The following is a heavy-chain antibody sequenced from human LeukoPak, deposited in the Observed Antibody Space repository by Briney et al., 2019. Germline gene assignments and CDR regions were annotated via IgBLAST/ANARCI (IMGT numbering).Heavy chain of an antibody. J-gene: IGHJ4*02. CDR1: GYTFTSYY. Sequence: ASVKVSCKASGYTFTSYYMHWVRQAPGQGLEWMGWINPNSGGTNYAQKFQGRVTMTRDTSISTAYMELSRLRSDDTAVYYCARERVASGYYLFDYWGQGTLVTVSS. V-gene: IGHV1-2*02. CDR3: ARERVASGYYLFDY. CDR2: INPNSGGT. D-gene: IGHD3-22*01.